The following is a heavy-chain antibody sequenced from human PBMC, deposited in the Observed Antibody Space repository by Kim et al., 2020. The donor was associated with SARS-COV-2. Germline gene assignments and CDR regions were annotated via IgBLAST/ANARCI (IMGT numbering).Heavy chain of an antibody. CDR1: GFTFSSYW. CDR2: INSDGSST. D-gene: IGHD3-10*01. V-gene: IGHV3-74*01. CDR3: ARDLRGGYYGSGSYTYYYYGMDV. J-gene: IGHJ6*02. Sequence: GGSLRLSCAASGFTFSSYWMHWVRQAPGKGLVWVSRINSDGSSTSYADSVKGRFTISRDNAKNTLYLQMNSLRAEDTAVYYCARDLRGGYYGSGSYTYYYYGMDVWGQGTTVTVSS.